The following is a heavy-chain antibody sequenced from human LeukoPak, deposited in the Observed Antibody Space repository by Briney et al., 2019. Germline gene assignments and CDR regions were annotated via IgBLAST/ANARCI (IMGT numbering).Heavy chain of an antibody. CDR3: ARTSFDLGYCSGASCYFGTFDP. D-gene: IGHD2-15*01. CDR2: IYYSGNT. Sequence: SETLSLTCSVSGGSISSSYWSWIRQPPGKGLEWIGYIYYSGNTNYNPSLGSRVTISVDTSKTQFSLKLSSVTAADTAVYYCARTSFDLGYCSGASCYFGTFDPWGQGTLVTVFS. V-gene: IGHV4-59*08. J-gene: IGHJ5*02. CDR1: GGSISSSY.